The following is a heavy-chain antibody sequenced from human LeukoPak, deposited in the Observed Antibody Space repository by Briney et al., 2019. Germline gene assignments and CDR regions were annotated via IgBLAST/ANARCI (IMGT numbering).Heavy chain of an antibody. CDR2: IYYSGST. CDR1: GGSISSGGYY. CDR3: ARVRLYDSSGYYRNWFDP. Sequence: SETLSLTCTVSGGSISSGGYYWSWIRQHPGKGLEWIGYIYYSGSTYYNPSLKSRVTISVDTSKNQFSLKLSSVTAADTAVYYCARVRLYDSSGYYRNWFDPWGQGTLVTVSS. D-gene: IGHD3-22*01. J-gene: IGHJ5*02. V-gene: IGHV4-31*03.